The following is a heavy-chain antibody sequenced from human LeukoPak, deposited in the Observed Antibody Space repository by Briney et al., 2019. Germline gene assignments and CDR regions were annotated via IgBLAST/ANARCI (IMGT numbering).Heavy chain of an antibody. D-gene: IGHD6-19*01. Sequence: GGSLRLSCAASGFTFSSYWMHWVRQAPGKGLVWVSRINSDGSSTSYADSVKGRFTISRDNAKNTLYLQMNSLRAEDTAVYYCARDDGIALAANRRSFDYWGQGTLVTVSS. CDR2: INSDGSST. CDR3: ARDDGIALAANRRSFDY. CDR1: GFTFSSYW. J-gene: IGHJ4*02. V-gene: IGHV3-74*01.